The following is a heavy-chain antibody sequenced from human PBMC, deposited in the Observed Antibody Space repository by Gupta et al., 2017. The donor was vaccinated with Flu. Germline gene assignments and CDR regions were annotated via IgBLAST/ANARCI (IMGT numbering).Heavy chain of an antibody. J-gene: IGHJ6*02. V-gene: IGHV4-39*01. CDR3: ASQTGIAVRYNPYYYYYGMDV. CDR2: IYYSGST. CDR1: GGSISSSSYY. D-gene: IGHD6-19*01. Sequence: QLQLQESGPGLVKPSETLSLTCTVSGGSISSSSYYWGWIRQPPGKGLEWIGSIYYSGSTYYNPSLKSRVTISVDTSKNQFSLKLSSVTAADTAVYYCASQTGIAVRYNPYYYYYGMDVWAKGPRSPSP.